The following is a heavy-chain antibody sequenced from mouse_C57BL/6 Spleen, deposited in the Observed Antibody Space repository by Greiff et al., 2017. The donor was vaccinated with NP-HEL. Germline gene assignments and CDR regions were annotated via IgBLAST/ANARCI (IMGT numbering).Heavy chain of an antibody. CDR1: GYTFTDYY. Sequence: EVQLQQSGPELVKPGASVKISCKASGYTFTDYYMDWVKQSHGKSLEWIGDINPNNGGTSYNQKFKGKATLTVDKSYSTAYMELRSLTSEDSAVYYCATGYFDVWGTGTTVTVSS. J-gene: IGHJ1*03. V-gene: IGHV1-26*01. CDR2: INPNNGGT. CDR3: ATGYFDV.